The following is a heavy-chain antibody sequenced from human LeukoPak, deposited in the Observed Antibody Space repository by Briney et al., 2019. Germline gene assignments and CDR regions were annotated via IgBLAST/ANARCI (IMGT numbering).Heavy chain of an antibody. V-gene: IGHV3-30*02. CDR1: GFTFSSYG. Sequence: PGGSLRLSCAASGFTFSSYGMHWVRQAPGKGLEWVAFIRYDRSNKYYADSVKGRFTISRDNSKNTLYLQMNSLRAEDTAVYYCAKPYSSSSRNYYFDYWGQGTLVTVSS. D-gene: IGHD6-6*01. CDR2: IRYDRSNK. CDR3: AKPYSSSSRNYYFDY. J-gene: IGHJ4*02.